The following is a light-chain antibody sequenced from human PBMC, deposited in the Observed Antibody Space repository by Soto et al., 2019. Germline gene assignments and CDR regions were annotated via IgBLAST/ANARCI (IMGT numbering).Light chain of an antibody. CDR3: QQRTNWPTST. V-gene: IGKV3-11*01. CDR2: DAS. CDR1: QNVRSY. Sequence: EIVFTQSPATLSLSPGERATLSCRASQNVRSYLAWYQQKPGQAPRLLIHDASSRATGLPDRFSGSGSGTDFTLTISSLEPEDSAVYYCQQRTNWPTSTFGQGTRLEIK. J-gene: IGKJ5*01.